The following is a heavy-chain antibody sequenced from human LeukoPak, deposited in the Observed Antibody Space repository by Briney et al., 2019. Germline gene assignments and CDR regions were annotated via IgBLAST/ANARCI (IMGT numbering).Heavy chain of an antibody. V-gene: IGHV4-59*01. D-gene: IGHD2-2*01. J-gene: IGHJ4*02. Sequence: SETLSLTCTVSGGSISSYYWNWIRQPPGKGLEWIGYIYYSGSTNYNPSLKSRVTISVDTSKNQFSLKLSSVTAADTAVYYCAREHCSSTSCYYDYWGQGTLVTVSS. CDR3: AREHCSSTSCYYDY. CDR1: GGSISSYY. CDR2: IYYSGST.